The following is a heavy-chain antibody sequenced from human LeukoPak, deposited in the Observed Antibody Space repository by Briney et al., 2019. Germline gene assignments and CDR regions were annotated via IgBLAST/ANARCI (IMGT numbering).Heavy chain of an antibody. CDR3: ARDVGLRTYYYGLDV. Sequence: GGSLRLSCAASGFSFSDYGMHWVRQAPGKGLEWVAVIWFDGSDKYYADSVKDRFTISRDTSKSTLYLQMNSLRAEDTAVYYCARDVGLRTYYYGLDVWGQGTTVTVS. V-gene: IGHV3-33*01. D-gene: IGHD4-17*01. CDR1: GFSFSDYG. J-gene: IGHJ6*02. CDR2: IWFDGSDK.